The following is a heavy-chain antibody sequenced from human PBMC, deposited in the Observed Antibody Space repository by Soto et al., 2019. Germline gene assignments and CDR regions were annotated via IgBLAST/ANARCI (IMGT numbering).Heavy chain of an antibody. V-gene: IGHV3-7*01. CDR1: GFTFSSYW. D-gene: IGHD7-27*01. CDR2: IKQDGSEK. J-gene: IGHJ4*02. Sequence: EVQLVESGGGLVQPGGSLRLSCAASGFTFSSYWMSWVRQAPGKGLEWVANIKQDGSEKYNVDAVKGRFTISRENAKNTQYLQMNSLRAEDTAVYYCARVRLSPTIYTWGSVEWTFDYWGQGTLVTVSS. CDR3: ARVRLSPTIYTWGSVEWTFDY.